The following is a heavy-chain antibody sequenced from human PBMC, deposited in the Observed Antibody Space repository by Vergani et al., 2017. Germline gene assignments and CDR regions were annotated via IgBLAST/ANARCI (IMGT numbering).Heavy chain of an antibody. V-gene: IGHV4-59*01. J-gene: IGHJ6*02. CDR1: GGSISSYY. CDR2: IYYSGST. CDR3: ARAMGYGDVYYYYYYGMDV. Sequence: QVQLQESGPGLVKPSETLSLTCTVSGGSISSYYWSWIRQPPGKGLEWIGYIYYSGSTNYNPSLKSRVTISVDTSKNQFSLKLSSVTAADTAVYYCARAMGYGDVYYYYYYGMDVWGQGTTVTVSS. D-gene: IGHD4-17*01.